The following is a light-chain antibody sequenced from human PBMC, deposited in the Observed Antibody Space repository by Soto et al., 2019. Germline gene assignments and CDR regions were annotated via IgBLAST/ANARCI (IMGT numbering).Light chain of an antibody. CDR2: DAS. V-gene: IGKV3-11*01. J-gene: IGKJ5*01. CDR1: QSVSSY. CDR3: QQRSNWPPIT. Sequence: IVFTQSPSTLSLSPGERATLSCRASQSVSSYLAWYQQKPGQAPRLLIYDASNRATGIPARFSGSGSGTDFTLTISSLEPEDFAVYYCQQRSNWPPITFGQGTRLAIK.